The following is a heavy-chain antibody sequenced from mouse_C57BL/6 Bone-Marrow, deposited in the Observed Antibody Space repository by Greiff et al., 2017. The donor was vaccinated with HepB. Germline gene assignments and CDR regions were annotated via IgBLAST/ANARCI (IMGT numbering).Heavy chain of an antibody. V-gene: IGHV1-78*01. CDR2: IYPRDGIT. J-gene: IGHJ1*03. CDR3: SRKVPDGYYSYWYFDV. CDR1: GYTFTDHT. Sequence: QVQLKESDAELVKPGASVKISCKVSGYTFTDHTIHWMKQRPEQGLEWIGYIYPRDGITKYNEKFKDKATLTADKSSSTAYMQLNCLTSEDSAVYFCSRKVPDGYYSYWYFDVWGTGTTVTVSS. D-gene: IGHD2-3*01.